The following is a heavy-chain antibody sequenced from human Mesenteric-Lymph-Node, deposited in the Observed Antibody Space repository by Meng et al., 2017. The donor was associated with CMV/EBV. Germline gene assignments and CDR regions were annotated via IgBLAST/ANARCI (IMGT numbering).Heavy chain of an antibody. Sequence: GGSLRLSCAASGFTFSTYWMTWVRQAPGKGLEWVSVIYSGGSTYYADSVKGRFTISRDNSKNTLYLQMNSLRAEDAAVYYCAQGSGYETFDYWGQGTLVTVSS. J-gene: IGHJ4*02. CDR1: GFTFSTYW. V-gene: IGHV3-66*02. D-gene: IGHD5-12*01. CDR2: IYSGGST. CDR3: AQGSGYETFDY.